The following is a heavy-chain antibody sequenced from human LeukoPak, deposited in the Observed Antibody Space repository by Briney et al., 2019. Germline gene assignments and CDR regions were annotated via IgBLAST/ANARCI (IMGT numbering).Heavy chain of an antibody. J-gene: IGHJ4*02. Sequence: PSETPSLTCTVSGGSISSSSYYWGWIRQPPGKGLEWIGRIYTSGSTNYNPSLKSRVTISVDTSKNQFSLKLSSVTAADTAVYYCARVGDRMVYAQFDYWGQGTLVTVSS. V-gene: IGHV4-61*05. CDR1: GGSISSSSYY. CDR2: IYTSGST. D-gene: IGHD2-8*01. CDR3: ARVGDRMVYAQFDY.